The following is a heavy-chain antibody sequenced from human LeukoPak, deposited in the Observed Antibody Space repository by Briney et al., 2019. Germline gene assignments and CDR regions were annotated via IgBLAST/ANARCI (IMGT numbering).Heavy chain of an antibody. D-gene: IGHD1-1*01. Sequence: SETLSLTCTVSGGSISSSSYYWGWIRQPPGKGLEWIGSIYYSGSTYYNPSLKSRVTISVDTSKNQFSLKLSSVTAADTAVYYCARHGWNGRYYYYYYYMDVWGKRTTVTVSS. V-gene: IGHV4-39*01. CDR2: IYYSGST. J-gene: IGHJ6*03. CDR1: GGSISSSSYY. CDR3: ARHGWNGRYYYYYYYMDV.